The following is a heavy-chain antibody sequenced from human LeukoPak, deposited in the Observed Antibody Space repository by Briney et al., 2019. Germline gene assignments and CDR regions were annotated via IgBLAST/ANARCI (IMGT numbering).Heavy chain of an antibody. D-gene: IGHD3-10*01. Sequence: PSETLSLTCTVSGGSISSYYWSWIRQPAGKGLEWIGLIYTSGSTNYNPSLKSRVTISVDTSKNQFSLRLSSLTAADTAVYYCARAAFGYYGSGSYYKSGFDYWGQGTLVTVSS. J-gene: IGHJ4*02. CDR1: GGSISSYY. V-gene: IGHV4-4*07. CDR2: IYTSGST. CDR3: ARAAFGYYGSGSYYKSGFDY.